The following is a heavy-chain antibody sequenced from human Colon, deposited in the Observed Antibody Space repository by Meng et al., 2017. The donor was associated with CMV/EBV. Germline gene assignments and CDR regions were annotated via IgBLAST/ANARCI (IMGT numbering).Heavy chain of an antibody. CDR2: IYSNGRI. Sequence: VQLKEAGPGLVKPSETLSLTCTVSGGSISGHYWNWIRRPAGEGLQWLGRIYSNGRIDENYSLRSRVTISVDTSKNQLSLRLTSVTAADTAVYYCGRAGARGVPIDVWGRGTLVTVSS. CDR3: GRAGARGVPIDV. V-gene: IGHV4-4*07. CDR1: GGSISGHY. J-gene: IGHJ1*01. D-gene: IGHD3-10*01.